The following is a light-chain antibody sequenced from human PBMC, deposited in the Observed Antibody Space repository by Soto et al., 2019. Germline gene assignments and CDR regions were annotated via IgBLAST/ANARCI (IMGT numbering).Light chain of an antibody. CDR2: RND. CDR1: NSRSGSNY. CDR3: AKWDDSLRVYV. V-gene: IGLV1-47*01. J-gene: IGLJ1*01. Sequence: QSVLPQPPSASGTPGQRVTISCSTTNSRSGSNYVYWYQQLPGAAPKLLIYRNDQRPSGVPDRFSASKSGTSASLAISGLRSEGEADYFCAKWDDSLRVYVFGSGTKLTVL.